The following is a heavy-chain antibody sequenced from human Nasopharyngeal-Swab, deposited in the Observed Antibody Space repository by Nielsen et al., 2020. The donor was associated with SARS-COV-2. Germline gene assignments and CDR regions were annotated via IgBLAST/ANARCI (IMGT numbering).Heavy chain of an antibody. CDR1: GFTFSSYW. J-gene: IGHJ4*02. V-gene: IGHV3-23*01. CDR2: ISGSGDMSGSGGST. Sequence: GGSLRLSCAASGFTFSSYWMSWVRQAPGKGLEWVAAISGSGDMSGSGGSTYYADSVKGRFTISRDNSKNTLSLQMNGLGAEDTAVYYCAKDLRGPYFFWGQGTLVTVSS. CDR3: AKDLRGPYFF. D-gene: IGHD2/OR15-2a*01.